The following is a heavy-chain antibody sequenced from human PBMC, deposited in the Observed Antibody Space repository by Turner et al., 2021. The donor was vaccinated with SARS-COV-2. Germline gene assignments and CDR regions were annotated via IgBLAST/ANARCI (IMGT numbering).Heavy chain of an antibody. D-gene: IGHD6-19*01. CDR2: IWNDGSNK. J-gene: IGHJ4*02. Sequence: VQLVEAGGGGVQPGRSLRLSCAASAFTFSNHGLHWARQAPGKGLEWVTIIWNDGSNKYYTDSVRGRFTISRDNSKNTLYLQMNSLRAEDTAVYYCARGCGGSSGCFLIDYWGQGTLVTVSS. V-gene: IGHV3-33*01. CDR1: AFTFSNHG. CDR3: ARGCGGSSGCFLIDY.